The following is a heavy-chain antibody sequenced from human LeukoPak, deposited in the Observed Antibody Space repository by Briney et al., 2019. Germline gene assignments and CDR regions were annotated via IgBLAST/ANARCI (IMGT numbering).Heavy chain of an antibody. Sequence: GESLKISCKGSGYSFSTYWIGWVRQLPGKGLEWMGIIYPADSDTRYSPSFQGQVTISTDKSISTAYLQWDTLRASDTAMYYCASAQYSSGSVYYFDYWGQGTLVTVSS. CDR1: GYSFSTYW. V-gene: IGHV5-51*01. CDR3: ASAQYSSGSVYYFDY. CDR2: IYPADSDT. D-gene: IGHD6-19*01. J-gene: IGHJ4*02.